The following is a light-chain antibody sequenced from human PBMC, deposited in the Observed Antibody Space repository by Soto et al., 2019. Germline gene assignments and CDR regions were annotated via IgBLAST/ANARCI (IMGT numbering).Light chain of an antibody. Sequence: DIQMTQSPSSLSASVGDRVTITCRASQSISSYLNWYQQKPWKAPKLLIYAASILQSGVPSRFSGSGSGTDFTLTISSLQPEDFATYYCQQSYSTPPTFGQGTKVDIK. J-gene: IGKJ1*01. CDR3: QQSYSTPPT. V-gene: IGKV1-39*01. CDR2: AAS. CDR1: QSISSY.